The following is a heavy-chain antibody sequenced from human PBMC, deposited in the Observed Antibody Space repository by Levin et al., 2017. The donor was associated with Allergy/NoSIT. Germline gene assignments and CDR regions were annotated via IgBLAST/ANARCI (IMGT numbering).Heavy chain of an antibody. D-gene: IGHD1-26*01. CDR1: GFTFSSYG. Sequence: GESLKISCAASGFTFSSYGMHWVRQAPGKGLEWVAVISYDGSNKYYADSVKGRFTISRDNSKNTLYLQMNSLRAEDTAVYYCAKDLVDPWGQGTLVTVSS. J-gene: IGHJ5*02. CDR3: AKDLVDP. CDR2: ISYDGSNK. V-gene: IGHV3-30*18.